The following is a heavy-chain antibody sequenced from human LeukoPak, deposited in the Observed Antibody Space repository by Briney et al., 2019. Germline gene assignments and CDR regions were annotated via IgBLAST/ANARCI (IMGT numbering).Heavy chain of an antibody. CDR2: ISSSGSTI. V-gene: IGHV3-48*03. J-gene: IGHJ4*02. CDR3: ARIGGWYEGDY. D-gene: IGHD6-19*01. Sequence: PGGSLLLSCAASGFTFSSYEMNWVRQAPGKGLEWVSYISSSGSTIYYADSVKGRFTISRDNAKNSLYLQMNSLRAEDTAVYYCARIGGWYEGDYWGQGTLVTVSS. CDR1: GFTFSSYE.